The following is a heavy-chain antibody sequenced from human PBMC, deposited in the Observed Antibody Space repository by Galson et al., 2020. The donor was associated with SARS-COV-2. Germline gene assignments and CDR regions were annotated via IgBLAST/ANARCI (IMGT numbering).Heavy chain of an antibody. J-gene: IGHJ4*02. CDR2: IYPGDSDT. D-gene: IGHD1-1*01. V-gene: IGHV5-51*01. CDR3: ARGTPPDY. Sequence: GESLKISCKAAGYTFSTYWIGWVRQMPGKGLEWMGIIYPGDSDTRYSPSFQGQVTISADKSISTAYLQWSSLKASDTGMYYCARGTPPDYWGQGSLVTVSS. CDR1: GYTFSTYW.